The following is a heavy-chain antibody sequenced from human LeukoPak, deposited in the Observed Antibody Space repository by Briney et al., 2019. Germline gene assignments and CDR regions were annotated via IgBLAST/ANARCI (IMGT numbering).Heavy chain of an antibody. Sequence: GGSLRLSCAASGVTFNSHTMHWVCHAPGKGLVGVAAIFLAGNGESHDHPVKGRFPISRDNSKNTLSLQMNSLRAKDTAMYYCAKDRGPWATVTAFDCWGQGTLGT. CDR1: GVTFNSHT. V-gene: IGHV3-30-3*01. D-gene: IGHD4-17*01. CDR3: AKDRGPWATVTAFDC. J-gene: IGHJ4*02. CDR2: IFLAGNGE.